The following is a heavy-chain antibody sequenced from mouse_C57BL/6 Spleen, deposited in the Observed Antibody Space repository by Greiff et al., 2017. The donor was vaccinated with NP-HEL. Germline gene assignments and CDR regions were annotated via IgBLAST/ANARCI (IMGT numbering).Heavy chain of an antibody. CDR3: ARGRADGNYGFAY. J-gene: IGHJ3*01. CDR2: ISDGGSYT. CDR1: GFTFSSYA. V-gene: IGHV5-4*03. D-gene: IGHD2-1*01. Sequence: EVKLMESGGGLVKPGGSLKLSCAASGFTFSSYAMSWVRQTPEKRLEWVATISDGGSYTYYPDNVKGRFTISRDNAKNNLYLQMSHLKSEDTAMYYCARGRADGNYGFAYWGQGTLVTVSA.